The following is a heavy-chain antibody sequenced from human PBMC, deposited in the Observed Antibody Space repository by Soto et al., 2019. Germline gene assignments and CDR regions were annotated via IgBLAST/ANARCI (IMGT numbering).Heavy chain of an antibody. CDR1: GGSISSSSYY. V-gene: IGHV4-39*01. D-gene: IGHD6-13*01. CDR3: ARHGTRGSSWHTFYYYVMDV. CDR2: IYYSGST. J-gene: IGHJ6*02. Sequence: KTSETLSLTCTVSGGSISSSSYYWGWIRQPPGKGLEWIGSIYYSGSTYYNPSLKSRVTIPVDTSKNQFSLKLSSVTAADTAVYYCARHGTRGSSWHTFYYYVMDVWGQGSTVIVSS.